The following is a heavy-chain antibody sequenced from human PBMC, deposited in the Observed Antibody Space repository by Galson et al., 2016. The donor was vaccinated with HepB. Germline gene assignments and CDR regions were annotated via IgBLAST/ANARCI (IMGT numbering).Heavy chain of an antibody. Sequence: SVKVSCKASGYTFSNYAVHWVRQAPGQTFEWMGWINAGNGNTKYPQKFQDRVTLTRDTSATTLYMQLSSLRSEDTAVYYCARAAYCSSSSCSDAFDVWDQGTMVTVSS. CDR3: ARAAYCSSSSCSDAFDV. CDR2: INAGNGNT. CDR1: GYTFSNYA. J-gene: IGHJ3*01. D-gene: IGHD2-2*01. V-gene: IGHV1-3*01.